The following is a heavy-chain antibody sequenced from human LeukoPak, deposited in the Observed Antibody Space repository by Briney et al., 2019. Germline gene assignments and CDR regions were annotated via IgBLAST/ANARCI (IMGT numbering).Heavy chain of an antibody. Sequence: GGSLRLSCTASGFAFGDYAMNWVRQAPGKGLEWVGFIRKKAPGGATEYAASVKGRFTISRDDSKSIAYLQVNSLTTDDTAVYYCTRGYNIPFDYWGQGTLVTVSS. D-gene: IGHD5-18*01. V-gene: IGHV3-49*04. CDR2: IRKKAPGGAT. CDR3: TRGYNIPFDY. CDR1: GFAFGDYA. J-gene: IGHJ4*02.